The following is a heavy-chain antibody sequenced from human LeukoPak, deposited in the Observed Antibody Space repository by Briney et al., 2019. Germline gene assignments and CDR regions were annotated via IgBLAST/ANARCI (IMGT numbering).Heavy chain of an antibody. CDR1: GYTFTSDY. V-gene: IGHV1-46*01. CDR3: ARTIITFGGATDY. Sequence: PWASVKVSCKASGYTFTSDYMHWVRQGPGQGRERMGIINPSGGSTSYAQKFPGRVTMTRDTSTSTVYMELSSLTSEDTAVYYCARTIITFGGATDYWGQGTLVTVSS. D-gene: IGHD3-16*01. CDR2: INPSGGST. J-gene: IGHJ4*02.